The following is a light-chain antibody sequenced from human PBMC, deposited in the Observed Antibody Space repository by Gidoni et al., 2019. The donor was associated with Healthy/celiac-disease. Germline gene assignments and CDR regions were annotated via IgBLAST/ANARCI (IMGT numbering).Light chain of an antibody. CDR2: DAS. J-gene: IGKJ4*01. CDR3: QQRSNWPRT. CDR1: QSVSSY. Sequence: EIFLPQSPATLSLSPGERATLSCRASQSVSSYLAWYQQKPGQAPRLLIYDASNRATGIPARFSGSGSGTEFTLTISSLEPEDFAVYYCQQRSNWPRTFGGGTKVEIK. V-gene: IGKV3-11*01.